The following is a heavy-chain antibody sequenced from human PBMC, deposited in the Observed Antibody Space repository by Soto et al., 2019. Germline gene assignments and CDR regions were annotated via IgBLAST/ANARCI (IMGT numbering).Heavy chain of an antibody. D-gene: IGHD6-13*01. Sequence: APVKVSCKASGYTFTSYGISWVRQAPGQGLEWMGWISAYNGNTNYAQKLQGRVTMTTDTYTSTAYMELRSLRSDDTAVYYCARYSSSWYVDYWGQGTLVTVSS. J-gene: IGHJ4*02. CDR3: ARYSSSWYVDY. CDR1: GYTFTSYG. V-gene: IGHV1-18*01. CDR2: ISAYNGNT.